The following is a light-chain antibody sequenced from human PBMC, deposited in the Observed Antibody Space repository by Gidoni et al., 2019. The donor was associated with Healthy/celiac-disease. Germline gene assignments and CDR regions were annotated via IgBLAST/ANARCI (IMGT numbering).Light chain of an antibody. CDR3: QQYNIYSRT. J-gene: IGKJ1*01. CDR2: QAS. V-gene: IGKV1-5*03. CDR1: QSISSW. Sequence: DIRMTHSPSTLSASVGDRVPIACRASQSISSWFAWYQQKPGKAPKLLIYQASSLERGVPSRFRGSGSGTEFTLTISRLQPDDSATSSCQQYNIYSRTFGQGTQVEIK.